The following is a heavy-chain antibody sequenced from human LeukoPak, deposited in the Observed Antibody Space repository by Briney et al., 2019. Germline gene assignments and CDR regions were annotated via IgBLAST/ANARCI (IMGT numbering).Heavy chain of an antibody. V-gene: IGHV1-2*02. CDR3: ARGGSSSRGAYYYMDV. CDR2: INPNSGGT. CDR1: GHTFTGYY. D-gene: IGHD6-6*01. Sequence: ASVKVSCKASGHTFTGYYMHWVRQAPGQGLEWMGAINPNSGGTNYAQKFQGRVTMTRDTSISTAYMELSRLRSDDTAVYYCARGGSSSRGAYYYMDVWGKGTTVTVSS. J-gene: IGHJ6*03.